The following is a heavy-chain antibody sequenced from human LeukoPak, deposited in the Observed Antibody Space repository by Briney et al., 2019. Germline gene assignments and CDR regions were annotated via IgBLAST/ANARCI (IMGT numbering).Heavy chain of an antibody. CDR3: AREEWLAEYFQH. V-gene: IGHV4-59*01. CDR2: IYYSGST. J-gene: IGHJ1*01. CDR1: GGSISSYY. D-gene: IGHD6-19*01. Sequence: SETLSLTCTVSGGSISSYYWSWIRQPPGKGLEWIGYIYYSGSTNYNPSLKSRVTISVDTSKNQFSLKLSSVTAADTAVYYCAREEWLAEYFQHWGQGTLVTVSS.